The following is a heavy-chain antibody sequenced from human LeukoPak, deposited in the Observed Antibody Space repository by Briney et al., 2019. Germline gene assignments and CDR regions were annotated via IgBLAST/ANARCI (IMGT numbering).Heavy chain of an antibody. D-gene: IGHD6-13*01. CDR1: GFTFSSYW. CDR3: AREEDSWSHPFDY. J-gene: IGHJ4*02. V-gene: IGHV3-7*01. CDR2: IKQDGSEK. Sequence: GGSLRLSCAASGFTFSSYWMSWVRQAPGKGLEWVANIKQDGSEKYYVDSVKGRFTISRDNAKNSLYLQMNSLRAEDTAVYYRAREEDSWSHPFDYWGQGTLVTVSS.